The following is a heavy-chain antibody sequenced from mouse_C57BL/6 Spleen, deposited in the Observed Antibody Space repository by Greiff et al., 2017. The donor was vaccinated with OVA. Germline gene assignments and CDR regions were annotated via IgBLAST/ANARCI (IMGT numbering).Heavy chain of an antibody. D-gene: IGHD2-4*01. J-gene: IGHJ3*01. CDR2: ILPGSGST. Sequence: VQLQQSGAELMKPGASVKLSCKATGYTFTGYWIEWVKQRPGHGLEWIGEILPGSGSTNYNEKFKGKATVTADPSSNTAYMQLSSLTAEDAAIYYCARKYDYDEGTWFAYWGQGTLVTVSA. CDR1: GYTFTGYW. V-gene: IGHV1-9*01. CDR3: ARKYDYDEGTWFAY.